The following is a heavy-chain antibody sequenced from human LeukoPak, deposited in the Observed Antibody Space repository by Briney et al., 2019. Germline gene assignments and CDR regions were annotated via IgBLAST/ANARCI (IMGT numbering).Heavy chain of an antibody. Sequence: SETLSLTCAAYGGSFSVYYWSWIRQPPGKGLEWIGEINDSGRTNYNPSLKSRVTISVDTSKNQFSLKLSSVTAADTAVYYCARDVYGYGYNFGGWAFDIWGQGTMVTVSS. V-gene: IGHV4-34*01. CDR1: GGSFSVYY. CDR2: INDSGRT. CDR3: ARDVYGYGYNFGGWAFDI. D-gene: IGHD5-24*01. J-gene: IGHJ3*02.